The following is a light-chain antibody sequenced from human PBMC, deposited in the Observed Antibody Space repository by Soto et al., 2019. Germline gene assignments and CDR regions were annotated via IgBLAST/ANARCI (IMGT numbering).Light chain of an antibody. Sequence: VPAQPRAVSAGRGRKVTISCSESSSNIGGNSVSWYQQLPGTAPKLLIYDDNKRPSGIPDRFSGSKSGTSATLGITGFQTGDEADYYCGSSDSSLSAYVFGTGTKVTAL. J-gene: IGLJ1*01. V-gene: IGLV1-51*01. CDR2: DDN. CDR3: GSSDSSLSAYV. CDR1: SSNIGGNS.